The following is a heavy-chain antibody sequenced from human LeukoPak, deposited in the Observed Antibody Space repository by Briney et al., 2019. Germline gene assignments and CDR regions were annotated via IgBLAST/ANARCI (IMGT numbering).Heavy chain of an antibody. D-gene: IGHD6-19*01. CDR3: ARDLGSPRSSGWSWYFDL. V-gene: IGHV1-18*01. Sequence: ASVKVSCKASGYTFTSYGISWVRQAPGQGLEWMGWISAYNGNTNYAQKLQGRVTMTTDTSTSTAYMELRSLRSDDTAVYYCARDLGSPRSSGWSWYFDLWGRGTLVTVSS. CDR1: GYTFTSYG. CDR2: ISAYNGNT. J-gene: IGHJ2*01.